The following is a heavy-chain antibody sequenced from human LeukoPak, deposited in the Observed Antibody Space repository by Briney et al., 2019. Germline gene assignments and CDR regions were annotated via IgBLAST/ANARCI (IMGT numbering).Heavy chain of an antibody. CDR2: INPNSGGT. J-gene: IGHJ4*02. D-gene: IGHD3-3*01. CDR3: ARSTFGYDFWGSLEY. V-gene: IGHV1-2*02. Sequence: ASVKVSCKASGYTFTGYYMHWVRQAPGQGLEWMGWINPNSGGTNYAQKFQGRVTMTRDTSISTAYMELSRLRSDDTAVYYCARSTFGYDFWGSLEYWGQGTLVTVSS. CDR1: GYTFTGYY.